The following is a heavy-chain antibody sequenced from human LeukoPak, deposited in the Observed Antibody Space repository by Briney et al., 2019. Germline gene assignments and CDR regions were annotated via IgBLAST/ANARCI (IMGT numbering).Heavy chain of an antibody. Sequence: GGSLRLSYAASGFTVSSNSMSWVRQAPGKGLEWVSLIYSGGSAYYADSVKGRFTISRDNSKNTLYLQMNSLKAEDTAVYYCASIMRDYYDSSGTLFDYWGQGTLVTVSS. D-gene: IGHD3-22*01. J-gene: IGHJ4*02. CDR2: IYSGGSA. CDR3: ASIMRDYYDSSGTLFDY. CDR1: GFTVSSNS. V-gene: IGHV3-53*01.